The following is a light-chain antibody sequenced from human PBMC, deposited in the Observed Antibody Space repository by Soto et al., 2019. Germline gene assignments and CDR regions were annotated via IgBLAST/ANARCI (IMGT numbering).Light chain of an antibody. V-gene: IGLV1-40*01. CDR3: QSYDSSLSVV. CDR2: GNS. CDR1: SPNIGAGYD. Sequence: QSVLTQPPSVSGAPGQRVTISCTGSSPNIGAGYDVHWYQQLPGTAPKLLIYGNSNRPSGVPDRFSGSKFGISASLAITGLQADDEADYYCQSYDSSLSVVFGGGTKLTVL. J-gene: IGLJ2*01.